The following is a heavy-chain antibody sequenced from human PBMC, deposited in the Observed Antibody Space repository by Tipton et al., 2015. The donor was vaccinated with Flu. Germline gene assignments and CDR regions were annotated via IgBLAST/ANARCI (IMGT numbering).Heavy chain of an antibody. CDR1: GGSFSGYY. CDR3: ARSACSGYDRWFDP. CDR2: INHSGST. Sequence: GLVKPSETLSLTCAVYGGSFSGYYWSWIRQPPGKGLEWIGEINHSGSTNYNPSLKSRVTISVDTSKNQFSLKLSSVTAADTAVYYCARSACSGYDRWFDPWGQGTLVTVSS. V-gene: IGHV4-34*01. J-gene: IGHJ5*02. D-gene: IGHD5-12*01.